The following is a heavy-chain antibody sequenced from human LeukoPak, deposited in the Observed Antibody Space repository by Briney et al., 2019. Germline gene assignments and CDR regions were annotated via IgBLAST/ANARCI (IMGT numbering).Heavy chain of an antibody. J-gene: IGHJ5*02. Sequence: ASVKVSCKASGYTFTSYYMHWVRQAPGQGLEWMGIINPSGGSTSYAQKFQGRVTMTRDMSTSTVYMELSSLRSEDMAVYYCARGYSSGWYLVGSWFDPWGQGTLVTVSS. D-gene: IGHD6-19*01. CDR1: GYTFTSYY. CDR2: INPSGGST. CDR3: ARGYSSGWYLVGSWFDP. V-gene: IGHV1-46*01.